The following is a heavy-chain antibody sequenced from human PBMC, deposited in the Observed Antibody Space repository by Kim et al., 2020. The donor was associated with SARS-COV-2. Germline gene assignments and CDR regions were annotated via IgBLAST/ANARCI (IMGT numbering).Heavy chain of an antibody. CDR3: VRYGGIYGAFL. D-gene: IGHD3-16*01. CDR2: TTRSGGGS. J-gene: IGHJ4*02. CDR1: GFIFSDYS. V-gene: IGHV3-64D*06. Sequence: GGSLRLSCTGSGFIFSDYSIHWVRRAPGKGLEYVSATTRSGGGSFYAASVDDRFTFSRGNSKSTLYLQMNSLRLEDTSMYYCVRYGGIYGAFLCGLETLVMASS.